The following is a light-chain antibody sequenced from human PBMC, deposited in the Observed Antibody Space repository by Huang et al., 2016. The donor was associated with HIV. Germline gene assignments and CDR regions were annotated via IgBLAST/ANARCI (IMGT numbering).Light chain of an antibody. CDR3: QQYYSTPFT. V-gene: IGKV4-1*01. J-gene: IGKJ2*01. CDR1: QCVLDSSNNDNA. Sequence: DIVMTQSPDSLTVSLSERATINCKSRQCVLDSSNNDNALAWYQQKPGQTPKLLSYWASTREAGVPDRVSGSGSGKDFPLTISSLQAEDVAVYYCQQYYSTPFTFGQGTKLEIK. CDR2: WAS.